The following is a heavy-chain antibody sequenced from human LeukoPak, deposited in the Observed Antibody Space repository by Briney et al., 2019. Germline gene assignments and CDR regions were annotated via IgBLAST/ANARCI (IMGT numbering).Heavy chain of an antibody. J-gene: IGHJ5*02. CDR3: ARDPGIVVVPAAIGGFDP. D-gene: IGHD2-2*01. CDR2: IIPIFGTA. Sequence: SVKVSCKASGGTFSSYAISWVRQAPGQGLEWMGGIIPIFGTANYAQKFQGRVTITADESTSTAYMELSSLRSEDMAVYYCARDPGIVVVPAAIGGFDPWGQGTLVTVSS. V-gene: IGHV1-69*13. CDR1: GGTFSSYA.